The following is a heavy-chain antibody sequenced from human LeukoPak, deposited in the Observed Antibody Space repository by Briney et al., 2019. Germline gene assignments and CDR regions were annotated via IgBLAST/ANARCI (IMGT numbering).Heavy chain of an antibody. CDR2: IIPIFGTA. D-gene: IGHD5-24*01. CDR3: ARETLGETATEFYYMDV. V-gene: IGHV1-69*05. J-gene: IGHJ6*03. Sequence: PGSSVKVSCKASGGTFSSYAISWVRQAPGQGLEWMGRIIPIFGTANYAQKFQGRVTITTDESTSTAYMELSSLRSEDTAVYYCARETLGETATEFYYMDVWGKGTTVTISS. CDR1: GGTFSSYA.